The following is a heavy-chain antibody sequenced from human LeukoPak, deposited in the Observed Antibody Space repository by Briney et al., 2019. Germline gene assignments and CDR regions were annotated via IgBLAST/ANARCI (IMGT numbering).Heavy chain of an antibody. CDR1: GGSISSSSYY. Sequence: PSETLSLTCTVSGGSISSSSYYWGWIRQPPGKGLEWIGSIYYSGSTYYNPSLKSRVTISVDTSKNQFSLKLSSVTAADTAVYYCARHGITTGTFYWGQGTLVTVPS. CDR3: ARHGITTGTFY. CDR2: IYYSGST. D-gene: IGHD1-1*01. V-gene: IGHV4-39*01. J-gene: IGHJ4*02.